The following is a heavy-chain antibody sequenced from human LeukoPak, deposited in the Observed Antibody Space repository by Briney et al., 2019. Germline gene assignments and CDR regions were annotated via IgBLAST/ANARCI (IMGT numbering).Heavy chain of an antibody. V-gene: IGHV3-53*01. J-gene: IGHJ4*02. D-gene: IGHD4-17*01. Sequence: GGSLRLSCTVSGFTVSSNSMSWVRQAPGKGLEWVSFIYSDNTHYSDSVKGRFTISRDNSKNTLYLQMNSLRAEDTAVYYCAKDRDYGDYGWGQGTLVTVSS. CDR2: IYSDNT. CDR3: AKDRDYGDYG. CDR1: GFTVSSNS.